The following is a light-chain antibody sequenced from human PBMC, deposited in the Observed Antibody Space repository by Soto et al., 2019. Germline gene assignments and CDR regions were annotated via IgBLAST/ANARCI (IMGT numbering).Light chain of an antibody. CDR2: GNS. CDR1: ISNIGAGYD. Sequence: QSVLTQPPSVSGAPGQRVTISCTGSISNIGAGYDVHWYQQLPGTAPKLLIYGNSNRPSGVPDRFSGSKSGTSASLDITGLQAEDEADYYCQSYDSSLSGFVVFGGGTKLTVL. J-gene: IGLJ2*01. CDR3: QSYDSSLSGFVV. V-gene: IGLV1-40*01.